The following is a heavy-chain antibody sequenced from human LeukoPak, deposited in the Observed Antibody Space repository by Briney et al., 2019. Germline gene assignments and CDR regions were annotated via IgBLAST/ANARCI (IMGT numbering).Heavy chain of an antibody. D-gene: IGHD6-6*01. J-gene: IGHJ4*02. CDR2: IYYSGGT. Sequence: SETLSLTCTVSGGSISSSSYYWGWIRQPPGKGLEWIGSIYYSGGTYYNPSLKSRVTISVDTSKNQFSLKLSSVTAADTAVYYCARWGHIAARPLGQYPASGSRSATRKNFDYWGQGTLVTVSS. CDR3: ARWGHIAARPLGQYPASGSRSATRKNFDY. V-gene: IGHV4-39*07. CDR1: GGSISSSSYY.